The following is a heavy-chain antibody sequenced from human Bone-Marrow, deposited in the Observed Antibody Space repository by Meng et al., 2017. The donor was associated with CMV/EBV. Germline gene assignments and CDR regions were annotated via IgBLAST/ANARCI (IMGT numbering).Heavy chain of an antibody. CDR1: GYTFTNYL. J-gene: IGHJ4*02. CDR2: INAGNGNT. V-gene: IGHV1-3*01. Sequence: CKASGYTFTNYLIHWVRQAPGQRLEGMGWINAGNGNTKYSQNFQGRVTITRDTSATTAYMDLSSLRSEDTAVYYCARDNGGGTTLDSWGQGTLVTVSS. D-gene: IGHD1-7*01. CDR3: ARDNGGGTTLDS.